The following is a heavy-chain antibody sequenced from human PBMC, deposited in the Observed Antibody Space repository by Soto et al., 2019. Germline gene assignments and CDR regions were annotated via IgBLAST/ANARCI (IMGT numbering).Heavy chain of an antibody. D-gene: IGHD3-9*01. CDR1: GGSISSYY. Sequence: PSETLSLTCTVSGGSISSYYWSWIRQPPGKGLEWIGYIYYSGSTNYNPSLKSRVTISVDTSKNQFSLKLSSVTAADTAVYYCARAVRYDILTMGLPSNWFDPWGQGTLVTVSS. CDR3: ARAVRYDILTMGLPSNWFDP. V-gene: IGHV4-59*01. J-gene: IGHJ5*02. CDR2: IYYSGST.